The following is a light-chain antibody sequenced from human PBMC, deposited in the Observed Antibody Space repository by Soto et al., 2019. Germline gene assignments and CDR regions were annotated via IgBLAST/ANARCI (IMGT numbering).Light chain of an antibody. CDR2: DDD. CDR1: SSNIGNNY. CDR3: ATLDRSLSVGV. J-gene: IGLJ2*01. V-gene: IGLV1-51*01. Sequence: QSVLTQPPSVSAAPGQTVTISCSGSSSNIGNNYVFWYQQLPGTAPKLLIYDDDKRPSGIPDRFSGSMSGTSATLGITALQTGDEADYYCATLDRSLSVGVFGGGTKLTVL.